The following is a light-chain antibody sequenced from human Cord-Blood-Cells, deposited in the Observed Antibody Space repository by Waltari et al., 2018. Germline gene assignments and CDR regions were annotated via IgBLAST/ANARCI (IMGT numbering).Light chain of an antibody. CDR2: EVS. V-gene: IGLV2-23*02. J-gene: IGLJ3*02. Sequence: QSALTQPASGSGSPGQPITISCTGTSSDVGRYNLVSWSQQHPGKAPKLMIYEVSKRPSGVSNRFSGSKSGNTASLTISGLQAEDEADYYCCSYAGSSTPWVFGGGTKLTVL. CDR1: SSDVGRYNL. CDR3: CSYAGSSTPWV.